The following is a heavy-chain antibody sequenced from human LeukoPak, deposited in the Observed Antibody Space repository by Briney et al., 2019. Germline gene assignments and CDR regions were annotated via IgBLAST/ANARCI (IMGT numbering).Heavy chain of an antibody. CDR1: DATFTSNP. CDR3: ARAAPYYYDSSGDYAFDI. Sequence: GASVKVSCKASDATFTSNPIGGGGRPLGQGLEGWEGFIPFFGIANNAQKFQGRVTITADKSTSTAYMELSSLRSEDTAVYYCARAAPYYYDSSGDYAFDIWGQGTMVTVSS. CDR2: FIPFFGIA. V-gene: IGHV1-69*10. D-gene: IGHD3-22*01. J-gene: IGHJ3*02.